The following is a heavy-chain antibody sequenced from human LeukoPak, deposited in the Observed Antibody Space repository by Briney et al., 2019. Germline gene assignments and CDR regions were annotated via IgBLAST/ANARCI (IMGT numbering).Heavy chain of an antibody. CDR1: GGSISSYY. Sequence: PSETLSLTCTVSGGSISSYYWSWIRQPPGKGLEWIGYIYYSGSTNYNPSLKSRVTISVDTSKNQFSLKLSSVTAADTAVYYCAREGLKYNFDYRGQGTLVTVSS. J-gene: IGHJ4*02. D-gene: IGHD2/OR15-2a*01. CDR2: IYYSGST. CDR3: AREGLKYNFDY. V-gene: IGHV4-59*01.